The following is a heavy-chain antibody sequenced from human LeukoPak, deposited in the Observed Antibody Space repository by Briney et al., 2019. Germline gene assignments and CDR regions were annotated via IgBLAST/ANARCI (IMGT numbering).Heavy chain of an antibody. J-gene: IGHJ4*02. CDR2: VYSGDRT. V-gene: IGHV3-66*01. CDR3: ARGYLIDY. CDR1: GFTFRGAA. Sequence: GGSLRLSCAVSGFTFRGAAMTWVRQAPGKGLEWVSVVYSGDRTYYADSVKGRFTISRDDSTNTLYLLMNSLRAEDTAVYYCARGYLIDYWGQGTLVTVSS. D-gene: IGHD1-26*01.